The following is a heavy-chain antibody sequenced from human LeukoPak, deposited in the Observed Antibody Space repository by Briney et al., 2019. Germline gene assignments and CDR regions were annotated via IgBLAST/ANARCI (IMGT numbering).Heavy chain of an antibody. D-gene: IGHD6-13*01. Sequence: GASVKVSCKASGYTFISYGVSWVRQAPGQGLEWMGWISGYNGNTNYAQKFQGRLSMTTDTPTSTAYMELRSLRSDDTAVYYCARSNSSWLKYNFDYWGQGTLVTVSS. CDR2: ISGYNGNT. V-gene: IGHV1-18*01. J-gene: IGHJ4*02. CDR3: ARSNSSWLKYNFDY. CDR1: GYTFISYG.